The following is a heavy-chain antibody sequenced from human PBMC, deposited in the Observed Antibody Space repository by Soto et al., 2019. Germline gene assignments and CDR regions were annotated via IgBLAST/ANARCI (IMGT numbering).Heavy chain of an antibody. CDR3: AISGVDTATEYPYYYYGMDV. D-gene: IGHD5-18*01. Sequence: ASVKVSCKASGYTFTSYYMHWVRQAPGQGLEWMGIINPSGGSTSYAQKFQGRVTMTRDTSTSTVYMELSSLRSEDTAVYYCAISGVDTATEYPYYYYGMDVWGQGTTVTVSS. J-gene: IGHJ6*02. V-gene: IGHV1-46*01. CDR1: GYTFTSYY. CDR2: INPSGGST.